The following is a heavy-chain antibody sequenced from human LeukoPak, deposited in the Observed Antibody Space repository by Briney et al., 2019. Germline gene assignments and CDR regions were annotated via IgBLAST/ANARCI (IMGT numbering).Heavy chain of an antibody. CDR3: ARTQQGYSGYDYVDY. D-gene: IGHD5-12*01. CDR2: IYSGGST. J-gene: IGHJ4*02. Sequence: GGSLRLSCAASGFTVSSNYMSWVRQAPGKGLEWVSVIYSGGSTYYADSVKGRFTISRDNSKNTLYLQMNSLRAEDTAVYYCARTQQGYSGYDYVDYWGQGTLVTVSS. CDR1: GFTVSSNY. V-gene: IGHV3-53*01.